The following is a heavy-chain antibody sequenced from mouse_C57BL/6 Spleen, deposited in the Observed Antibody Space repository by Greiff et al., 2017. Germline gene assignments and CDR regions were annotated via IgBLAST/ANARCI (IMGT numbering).Heavy chain of an antibody. CDR1: GYTFTSYG. V-gene: IGHV1-81*01. J-gene: IGHJ4*01. D-gene: IGHD2-4*01. CDR3: ARYDYDEDY. Sequence: QVQLQQSGAELARPGASVKLSCKASGYTFTSYGISWVKQSTGQGLEWIGEIYPTSGNTYYTEKFKGKATLTADKSASTAYMELRSLTSEDSAFYFCARYDYDEDYWGQGTSVTVSS. CDR2: IYPTSGNT.